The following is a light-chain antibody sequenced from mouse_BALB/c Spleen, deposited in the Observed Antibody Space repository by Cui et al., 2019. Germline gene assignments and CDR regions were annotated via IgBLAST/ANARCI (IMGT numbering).Light chain of an antibody. CDR2: LTS. J-gene: IGKJ5*01. CDR3: QHRSSNPFT. CDR1: SSVSY. V-gene: IGKV4-68*01. Sequence: HIGLTQPPALMSASPGEKVTMNCIASSSVSYMYLYQQQPRSSPKPWLYLTSNLASGVPARFSGSGSGTSYSLPISSMEAADDATVYCQHRSSNPFTFGAGTKLELK.